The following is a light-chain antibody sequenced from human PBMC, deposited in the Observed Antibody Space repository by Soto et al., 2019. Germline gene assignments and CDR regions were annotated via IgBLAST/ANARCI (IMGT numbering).Light chain of an antibody. CDR3: CSYAGSSTFVV. V-gene: IGLV2-23*03. J-gene: IGLJ2*01. CDR1: SSDVGSYNL. CDR2: EGS. Sequence: QSALTQPASVSGSPGQSITISCTATSSDVGSYNLVSWYQQHPGKAPKLMIYEGSNRPSGVSNRFSGSKSGNTAALTLSGVQAEDEADYYCCSYAGSSTFVVFGGGTKLTVL.